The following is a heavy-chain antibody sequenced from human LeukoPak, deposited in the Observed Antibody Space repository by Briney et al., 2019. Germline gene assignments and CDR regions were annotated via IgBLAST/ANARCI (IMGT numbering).Heavy chain of an antibody. V-gene: IGHV4-30-4*01. CDR2: IYYSRST. CDR3: ARVGRGDILTGYYSGDWFDP. D-gene: IGHD3-9*01. J-gene: IGHJ5*02. CDR1: GGSICSGDYY. Sequence: SETLSLTCTVSGGSICSGDYYWSWIRQPPGKGLKWIGYIYYSRSTYYNPSLKSRVTISVDTSKNQFSLKLSSVTAADTAVYYCARVGRGDILTGYYSGDWFDPWGQGTLVTVSS.